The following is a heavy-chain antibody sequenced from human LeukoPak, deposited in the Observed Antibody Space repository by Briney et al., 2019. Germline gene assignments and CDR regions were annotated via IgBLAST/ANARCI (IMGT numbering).Heavy chain of an antibody. CDR1: GFTFSSYA. V-gene: IGHV3-23*01. Sequence: GGSLRLSCAASGFTFSSYAMSWVRQAPGKGLEWVSAISGSGGSTYYADSVKGRFTISRDNSKNTLYLQMNSLRAEDTAVYYCAKERATYYYDSSSQPFDYWGQGTLGNGSS. CDR3: AKERATYYYDSSSQPFDY. D-gene: IGHD3-22*01. J-gene: IGHJ4*02. CDR2: ISGSGGST.